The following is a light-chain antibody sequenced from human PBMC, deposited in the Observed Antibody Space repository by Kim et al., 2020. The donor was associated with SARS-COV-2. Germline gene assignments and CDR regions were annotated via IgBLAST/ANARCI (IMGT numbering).Light chain of an antibody. J-gene: IGKJ2*03. CDR1: QSMSAGY. CDR2: ATS. CDR3: LNLSSSPDYS. V-gene: IGKV3D-20*02. Sequence: VVLTQSPATLSLSPGERATLSCRASQSMSAGYLTWYQQKPGQAPRLLLYATSTRATGIPDRFTGSKSGTDFILTNNRLEPEDSAIYLCLNLSSSPDYSFAQGTKGEI.